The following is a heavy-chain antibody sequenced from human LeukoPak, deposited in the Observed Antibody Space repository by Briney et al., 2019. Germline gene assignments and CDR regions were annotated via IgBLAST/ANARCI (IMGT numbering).Heavy chain of an antibody. CDR1: GGSISSGGYS. J-gene: IGHJ4*02. D-gene: IGHD2-2*01. Sequence: SQTLSLTCAVPGGSISSGGYSWSWIRQPPGKGLEWIGYIYHSGSTYYNPSLKSRVTISVDRSKNQFSLKLSSVTAADTAVYYCARGGYQLLPLDYWGQGTLVTVSS. CDR2: IYHSGST. CDR3: ARGGYQLLPLDY. V-gene: IGHV4-30-2*01.